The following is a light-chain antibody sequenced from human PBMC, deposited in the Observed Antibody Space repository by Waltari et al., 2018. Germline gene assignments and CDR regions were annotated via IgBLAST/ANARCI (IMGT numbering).Light chain of an antibody. V-gene: IGKV1-39*01. CDR3: HQTYSVPQT. CDR1: QSIGSY. Sequence: DIQMTQSPSSLSASVGARVTITCRASQSIGSYVNWYQQKPGKAPKLLIYAASSLQSGVPSRFSGSGSGTDFTLTIISLQPEDFATFYCHQTYSVPQTFGQGTTLEI. J-gene: IGKJ2*01. CDR2: AAS.